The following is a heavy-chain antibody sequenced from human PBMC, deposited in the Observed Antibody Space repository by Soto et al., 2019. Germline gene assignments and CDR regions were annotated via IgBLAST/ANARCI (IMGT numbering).Heavy chain of an antibody. CDR1: GSSFSSYY. D-gene: IGHD6-19*01. V-gene: IGHV4-59*01. CDR2: ISYSGST. CDR3: ARYSSGWYERYFDY. J-gene: IGHJ4*02. Sequence: SETLSLTCTVSGSSFSSYYWSWIRQPPGKGLEWIGYISYSGSTNYNPSLKSRVTISVDTSKNQFSLKLRSVTAADTAVYYCARYSSGWYERYFDYWGQGAPVTVSS.